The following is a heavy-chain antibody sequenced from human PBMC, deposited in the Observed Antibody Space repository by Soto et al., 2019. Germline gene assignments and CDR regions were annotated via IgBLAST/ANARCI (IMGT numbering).Heavy chain of an antibody. D-gene: IGHD4-17*01. J-gene: IGHJ3*02. V-gene: IGHV3-66*01. CDR1: GFTVSSNY. Sequence: GGSLRFSCAASGFTVSSNYMNWVRQAPGKGLEWVSVIYSGGSTYYADSVKGRFIISSDNSKNTLFLQMNSLRAEDTAVYYCARELAVRSSDALDIWGQGTMVTVSS. CDR3: ARELAVRSSDALDI. CDR2: IYSGGST.